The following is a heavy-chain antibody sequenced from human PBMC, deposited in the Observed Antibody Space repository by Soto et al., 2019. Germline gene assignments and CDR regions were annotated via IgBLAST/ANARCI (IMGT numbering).Heavy chain of an antibody. Sequence: SETLSLTCTVSGGSISSGDYYWSWIRQPPGKGLEWIGYIYYSGSTYYNPSLKSGVTIAVDTSNNQYSLKLSSVTAADTAVYYCARSRERNREYYYYGMDVWGQGTTVTVSS. J-gene: IGHJ6*02. CDR3: ARSRERNREYYYYGMDV. CDR1: GGSISSGDYY. V-gene: IGHV4-30-4*01. D-gene: IGHD1-1*01. CDR2: IYYSGST.